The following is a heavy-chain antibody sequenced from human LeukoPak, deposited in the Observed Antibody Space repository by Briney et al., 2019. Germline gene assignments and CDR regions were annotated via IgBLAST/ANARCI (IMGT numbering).Heavy chain of an antibody. Sequence: SETLSLTCTVSGGSISSYYWSRIRQPPGKGLEWIGCIYYSGSTNYNASLTNRVTISVDTSKNQFSLKLSSVTAADTAVYYCAREVGYCSGGSCYSYFDYWGQGTLVTVSS. CDR2: IYYSGST. V-gene: IGHV4-59*01. CDR3: AREVGYCSGGSCYSYFDY. D-gene: IGHD2-15*01. CDR1: GGSISSYY. J-gene: IGHJ4*02.